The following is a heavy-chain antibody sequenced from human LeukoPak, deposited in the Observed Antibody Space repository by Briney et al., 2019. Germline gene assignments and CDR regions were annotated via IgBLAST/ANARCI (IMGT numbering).Heavy chain of an antibody. D-gene: IGHD5-18*01. CDR1: GYSFTTYW. CDR3: ARQSYSYGPRHFDY. Sequence: KPGESLKISCKGSGYSFTTYWIGWVRQMPGKGLEWMGIIDPRDSDTRYSPSFQGQVTISADKSISTAYLQWSSLKASDTAMYYCARQSYSYGPRHFDYWGQGTLVTVSS. J-gene: IGHJ4*02. V-gene: IGHV5-51*01. CDR2: IDPRDSDT.